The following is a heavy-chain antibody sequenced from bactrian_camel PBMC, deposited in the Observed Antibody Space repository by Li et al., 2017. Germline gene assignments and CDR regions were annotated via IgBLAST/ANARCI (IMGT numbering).Heavy chain of an antibody. CDR3: SSGVREVDPLAAQWVGDVGPFACC. D-gene: IGHD5*01. CDR2: IDAGGRT. J-gene: IGHJ4*01. V-gene: IGHV3S53*01. CDR1: ESTSSYC. Sequence: VQLVESGGGTVESGGSLTLSCVASESTSSYCMAWFRQIPGKEREGVAFIDAGGRTMNGRSARGRFTISKDNAKNTLYLQMNSLKPEDTAMYYCSSGVREVDPLAAQWVGDVGPFACCWGQGTQVTVS.